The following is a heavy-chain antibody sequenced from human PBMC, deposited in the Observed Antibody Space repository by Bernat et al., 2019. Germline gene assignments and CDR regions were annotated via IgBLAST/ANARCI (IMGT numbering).Heavy chain of an antibody. Sequence: QVQLVQSGAEVKKPGSSVKVSCKASGGTFSSYTISWVRQAPGQGLEWMGRIIPILGIANYAQKFQGRVTITADKSTSTAYMELSSLRSEDRAVYYCARDYYDSSGYEEGSMPFDYWGQGTLVTVSS. D-gene: IGHD3-22*01. CDR2: IIPILGIA. V-gene: IGHV1-69*02. J-gene: IGHJ4*02. CDR3: ARDYYDSSGYEEGSMPFDY. CDR1: GGTFSSYT.